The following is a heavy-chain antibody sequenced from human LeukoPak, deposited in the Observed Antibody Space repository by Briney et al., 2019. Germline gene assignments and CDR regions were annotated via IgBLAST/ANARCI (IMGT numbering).Heavy chain of an antibody. CDR2: IIPILGIA. D-gene: IGHD3-22*01. CDR1: GGTFSSYA. Sequence: SVKVSCKASGGTFSSYAISWVRQAPGQGLEWMGRIIPILGIANYAQKFQGRVTITADKSTSTAYMELSSLRSEDTAVYYCARDPVGYYDSSGYPRLIPAYFDYWGQGTLVTVSS. CDR3: ARDPVGYYDSSGYPRLIPAYFDY. J-gene: IGHJ4*02. V-gene: IGHV1-69*04.